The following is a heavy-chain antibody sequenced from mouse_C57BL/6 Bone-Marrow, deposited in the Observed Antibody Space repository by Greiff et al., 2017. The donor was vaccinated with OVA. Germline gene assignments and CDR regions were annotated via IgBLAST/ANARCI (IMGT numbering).Heavy chain of an antibody. V-gene: IGHV1-69*01. D-gene: IGHD3-2*02. CDR2: IDPSDSYT. CDR3: ARWEGSSGPYYYSMDY. Sequence: VQLQQPGAELVMPGASVKLSCKASGYTFTSYWMHWVKQRPGQGLEWIGEIDPSDSYTNYNQKFKGKSTLTVDKSSSTAYIQLRSLTSEDSSVYYCARWEGSSGPYYYSMDYWGQGTSVTVSS. J-gene: IGHJ4*01. CDR1: GYTFTSYW.